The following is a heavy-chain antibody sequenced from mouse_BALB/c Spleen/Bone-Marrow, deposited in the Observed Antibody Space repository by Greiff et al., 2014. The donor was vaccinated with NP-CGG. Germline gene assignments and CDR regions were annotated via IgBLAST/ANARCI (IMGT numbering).Heavy chain of an antibody. J-gene: IGHJ3*01. CDR3: TRTYDGRTWFAY. V-gene: IGHV1-69*02. D-gene: IGHD2-3*01. CDR2: IYPSDSYT. Sequence: VQLQQSGAELVRPGASVKLSCKASGYTFTSYWINWVKQRPGQGLEWIGNIYPSDSYTNYNQKFKDKATLTVDKSSSTAYMQLSSPTSEDSAVYYCTRTYDGRTWFAYWGQGTLVTVSA. CDR1: GYTFTSYW.